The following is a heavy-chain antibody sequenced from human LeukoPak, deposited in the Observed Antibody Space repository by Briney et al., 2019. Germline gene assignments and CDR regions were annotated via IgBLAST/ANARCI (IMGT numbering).Heavy chain of an antibody. CDR1: GGSISSYH. CDR2: IYTSGST. V-gene: IGHV4-4*07. J-gene: IGHJ6*02. CDR3: GRERDYYYGMDV. Sequence: SETLSLTCTVSGGSISSYHWSWIRQPAEKGLEWIGRIYTSGSTSYNPSLKSRVTMSVDTSKNQFSLKLSSVTAADTAVYYCGRERDYYYGMDVWGQGTMVTVSS.